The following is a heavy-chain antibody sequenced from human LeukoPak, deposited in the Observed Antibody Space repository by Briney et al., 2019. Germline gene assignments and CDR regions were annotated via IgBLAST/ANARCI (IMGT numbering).Heavy chain of an antibody. Sequence: ASVKVSRKASGYAFTGYYMHWVRQAPGQGLEWMGWINPNSGGTNYAQKFQGRVTMARDTSISTAYMELSRLRSDDTAVYYCARDRESSSWYDWFDPWGQGTLVTVSS. CDR3: ARDRESSSWYDWFDP. V-gene: IGHV1-2*02. D-gene: IGHD6-13*01. J-gene: IGHJ5*02. CDR2: INPNSGGT. CDR1: GYAFTGYY.